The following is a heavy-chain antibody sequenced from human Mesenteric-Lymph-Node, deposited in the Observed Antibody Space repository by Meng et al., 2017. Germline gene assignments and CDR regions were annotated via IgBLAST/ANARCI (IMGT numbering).Heavy chain of an antibody. CDR1: GFTFTTYA. V-gene: IGHV3-23*01. J-gene: IGHJ4*02. CDR3: ANGYSPDY. CDR2: INSDGSVT. D-gene: IGHD5-12*01. Sequence: GESLKISCAASGFTFTTYAMSWVRQAPGKGLEWVSGINSDGSVTDYADSVKGRFAISRDNSKNTLYMQMNSLRVEDTAVYYCANGYSPDYWGQGTVVTVSS.